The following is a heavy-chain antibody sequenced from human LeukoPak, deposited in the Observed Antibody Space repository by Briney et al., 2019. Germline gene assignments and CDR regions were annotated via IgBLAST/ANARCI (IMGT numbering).Heavy chain of an antibody. Sequence: ASETLSLTCTVSGGSISSSSYYWGWIRQPPGKGLEWIGSIYYSGSTYYNPSLKSRVTISVDTSKNQFSLKLSSVTAADTAVYYCAKTSGYDFWSGLDAFDVWGQGTLVTVSS. CDR1: GGSISSSSYY. J-gene: IGHJ3*01. D-gene: IGHD3-3*01. CDR3: AKTSGYDFWSGLDAFDV. V-gene: IGHV4-39*07. CDR2: IYYSGST.